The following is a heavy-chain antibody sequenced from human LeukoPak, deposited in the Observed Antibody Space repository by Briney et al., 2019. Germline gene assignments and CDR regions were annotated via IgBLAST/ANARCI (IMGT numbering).Heavy chain of an antibody. CDR2: INPNSGGT. Sequence: ASVKVSCKASGYTFTGYYMHWVRQAPGQGLEWMGWINPNSGGTNYAQKFQGRVTMTRDTSISTAYMELSRLRSDDTAVYYCARTSIAARQADFDYWGQGTVVTVSS. CDR1: GYTFTGYY. D-gene: IGHD6-6*01. J-gene: IGHJ4*02. V-gene: IGHV1-2*02. CDR3: ARTSIAARQADFDY.